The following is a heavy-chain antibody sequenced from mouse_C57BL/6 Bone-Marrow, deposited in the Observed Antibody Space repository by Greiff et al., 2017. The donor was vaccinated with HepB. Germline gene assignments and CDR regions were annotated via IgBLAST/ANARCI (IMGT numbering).Heavy chain of an antibody. J-gene: IGHJ4*01. CDR2: INPNYGTT. Sequence: EVKLQESGPELVKPGASVKISCKASGYSFTDYNMNWVKQSNGKSLEWIGVINPNYGTTSYNQKFKGKATLTVDQSSSTAYMQLNSLTSEDSAVYYCARRGMPGITTVVGDYWGQGTSVTVSS. CDR3: ARRGMPGITTVVGDY. V-gene: IGHV1-39*01. D-gene: IGHD1-1*01. CDR1: GYSFTDYN.